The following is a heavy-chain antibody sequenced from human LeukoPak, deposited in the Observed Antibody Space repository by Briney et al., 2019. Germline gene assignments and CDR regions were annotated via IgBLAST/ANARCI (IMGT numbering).Heavy chain of an antibody. V-gene: IGHV1-69*06. CDR2: IIPIFGTA. J-gene: IGHJ2*01. Sequence: SVKVSCKASGGSFNSYAISWVRQAPGQGLEWIGGIIPIFGTANYAQKFQGRVTITADKSTNTAYMELSSLRSEDTAVYYCARSQPLAYFDLWGRGTLVTVSS. CDR3: ARSQPLAYFDL. CDR1: GGSFNSYA.